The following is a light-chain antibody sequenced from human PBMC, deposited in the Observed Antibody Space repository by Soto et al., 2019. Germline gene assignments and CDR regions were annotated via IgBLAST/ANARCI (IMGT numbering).Light chain of an antibody. J-gene: IGKJ2*01. CDR2: AAS. Sequence: DIQMTQSPSSLSASVGDRVTITCRASQSISSHLNWYQQKSGKAPKLLISAASNLQRGVPSGFSGSGSGTDFTLTITSLQPEDFATYYCQQSYSSPYTFGQGTKLEIK. V-gene: IGKV1-39*01. CDR1: QSISSH. CDR3: QQSYSSPYT.